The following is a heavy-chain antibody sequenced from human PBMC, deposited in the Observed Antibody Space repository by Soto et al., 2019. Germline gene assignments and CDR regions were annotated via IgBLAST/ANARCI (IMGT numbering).Heavy chain of an antibody. CDR1: GGSVSSGSYY. V-gene: IGHV4-61*01. CDR3: ARGGGYSSSRNWFVP. Sequence: SETLSLTCTVSGGSVSSGSYYWSWIRQPPGKGLEWIGYIYYSGSTNYNPSLKSRVTISVDTSKNQFSLKLSSVTAADTAVYYCARGGGYSSSRNWFVPWGQGTLVTVSS. CDR2: IYYSGST. J-gene: IGHJ5*02. D-gene: IGHD6-13*01.